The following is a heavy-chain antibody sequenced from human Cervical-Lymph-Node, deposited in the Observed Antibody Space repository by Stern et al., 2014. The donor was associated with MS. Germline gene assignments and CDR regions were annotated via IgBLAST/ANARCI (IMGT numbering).Heavy chain of an antibody. Sequence: VQLVESGAEVKKPGASVKVSCKASGYTFTSYDINWVRQATGQGLEWMGYMNPNSGHTVYAQKFQGRVTMTRNTSIGTVYMELSSLRFEDAAVYYCARDGKEPHYYYGMEVWGQGTTVTVAS. V-gene: IGHV1-8*01. CDR2: MNPNSGHT. CDR1: GYTFTSYD. D-gene: IGHD1-26*01. CDR3: ARDGKEPHYYYGMEV. J-gene: IGHJ6*02.